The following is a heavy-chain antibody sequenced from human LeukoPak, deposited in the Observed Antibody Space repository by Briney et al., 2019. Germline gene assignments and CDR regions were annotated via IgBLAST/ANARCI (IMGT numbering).Heavy chain of an antibody. CDR2: IYTSGST. V-gene: IGHV4-4*07. CDR3: ARDAGPGYYYYMDV. D-gene: IGHD3-10*01. J-gene: IGHJ6*03. Sequence: SETLSLTCTVSGGSISSYYWSWIRQPAGKGLEWIGRIYTSGSTNYNPSLKSRVTMSVDTSKNQFSLKLGSVTAADTAVYYCARDAGPGYYYYMDVWGKGTTVTVSS. CDR1: GGSISSYY.